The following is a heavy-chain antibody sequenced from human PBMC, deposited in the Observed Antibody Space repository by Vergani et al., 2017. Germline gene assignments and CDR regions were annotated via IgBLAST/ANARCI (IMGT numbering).Heavy chain of an antibody. Sequence: QVQLQESGPGLVKPSETLSLTCTVSGGSISSYYWSWIRQPPGKGLEWIGYIYYSGSTNYNPSLKSRVTISVDTSKNQFSLKLSSVTAADTAVYYCARVGGYYGSSGYYYAAGSFDYWGQGTLVTVSS. V-gene: IGHV4-59*01. CDR2: IYYSGST. D-gene: IGHD3-22*01. CDR1: GGSISSYY. J-gene: IGHJ4*02. CDR3: ARVGGYYGSSGYYYAAGSFDY.